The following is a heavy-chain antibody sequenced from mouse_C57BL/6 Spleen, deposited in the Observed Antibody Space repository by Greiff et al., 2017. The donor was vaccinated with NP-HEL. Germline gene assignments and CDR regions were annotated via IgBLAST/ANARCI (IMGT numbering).Heavy chain of an antibody. J-gene: IGHJ4*01. CDR1: GYSFTGYY. D-gene: IGHD2-14*01. V-gene: IGHV1-42*01. Sequence: VQLQQSGPELVKPGASVKISCKASGYSFTGYYMNWVKQSPEKSLEWIGEINPSTGGTTYNQKFKAKATLTVDNASSKAYMQLKSMTSEDSAIYDCARGVRPGNYYAVDYWGQGTSVTVSS. CDR3: ARGVRPGNYYAVDY. CDR2: INPSTGGT.